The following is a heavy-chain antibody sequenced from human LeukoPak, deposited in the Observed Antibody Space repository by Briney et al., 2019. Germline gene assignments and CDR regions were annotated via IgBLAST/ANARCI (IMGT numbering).Heavy chain of an antibody. V-gene: IGHV1-69*04. CDR1: GGTFSSYA. J-gene: IGHJ5*02. CDR3: ARDREISARPGGWFDP. CDR2: IIPILGIA. Sequence: GASVKVSCKASGGTFSSYAISWVRQAPGQGLEWMGRIIPILGIANYAQKFQGRVTITADESTDTVYMELGSLTSEDTATYFCARDREISARPGGWFDPWGQGTLVTVSS. D-gene: IGHD6-6*01.